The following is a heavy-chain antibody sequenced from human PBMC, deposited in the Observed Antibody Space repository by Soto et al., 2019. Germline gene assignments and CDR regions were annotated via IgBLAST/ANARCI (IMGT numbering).Heavy chain of an antibody. Sequence: DVQLLESGGGLAQRGGSLRLSCAASGFSFSTYGMTLVRQAPGKGLEWVSYGGSGGSTYYADSVKGRFTISRDNSKNTLYLQMNSLRAEDTAVYYCVKFRGRAYHYYYMDVWGNGTTVTVSS. CDR3: VKFRGRAYHYYYMDV. CDR2: GGSGGST. J-gene: IGHJ6*03. D-gene: IGHD3-16*01. V-gene: IGHV3-23*01. CDR1: GFSFSTYG.